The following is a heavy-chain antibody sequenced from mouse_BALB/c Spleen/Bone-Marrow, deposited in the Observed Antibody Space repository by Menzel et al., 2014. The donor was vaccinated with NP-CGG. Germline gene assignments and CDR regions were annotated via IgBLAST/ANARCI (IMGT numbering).Heavy chain of an antibody. V-gene: IGHV1S16*01. J-gene: IGHJ2*01. CDR3: ALSRDFDY. CDR2: INPSNDGA. CDR1: GYTFTSYW. Sequence: VKLLQSGADLVKPGASVKLSCTASGYTFTSYWMHWVQLRPGKGFEWIGAINPSNDGANYYEKFKRKATLTVDKSSSTAYMQLSSLTSDDSAVYYCALSRDFDYGGQGTTLTVSS.